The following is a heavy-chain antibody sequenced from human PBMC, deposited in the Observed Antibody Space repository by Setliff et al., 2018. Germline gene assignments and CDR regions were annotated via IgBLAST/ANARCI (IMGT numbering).Heavy chain of an antibody. CDR3: ARGSRFGTIVYKGDYYMDV. CDR2: INTNTGNP. V-gene: IGHV7-4-1*02. Sequence: AAVKVSCKASGYTFTTYAMCWMRQAPGQGIEWMWWINTNTGNPVYAQGFTGRFVFSLDTSVSTAYLQLSSLKAEDTAIYYCARGSRFGTIVYKGDYYMDVWGKGTTVTVSS. D-gene: IGHD3-10*01. J-gene: IGHJ6*03. CDR1: GYTFTTYA.